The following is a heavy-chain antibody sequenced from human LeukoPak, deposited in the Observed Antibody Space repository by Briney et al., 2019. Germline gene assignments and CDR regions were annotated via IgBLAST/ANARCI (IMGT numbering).Heavy chain of an antibody. CDR3: ARVDLLTGYYFFDY. CDR2: INPNSGGT. Sequence: GASVKVSCKASGYTFTGYYMHWVRQAPGQGLEWMGWINPNSGGTDYAQKLQGRVTMTTDTSTSTAYMELRSLGSDETAVYYCARVDLLTGYYFFDYWGQGTLVTVSS. V-gene: IGHV1-2*02. J-gene: IGHJ4*02. CDR1: GYTFTGYY. D-gene: IGHD3-9*01.